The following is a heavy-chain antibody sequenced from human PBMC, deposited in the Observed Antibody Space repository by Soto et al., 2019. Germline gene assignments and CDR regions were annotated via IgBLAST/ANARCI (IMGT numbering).Heavy chain of an antibody. V-gene: IGHV4-31*03. CDR2: IYYTGTT. CDR3: ARDLHDPDAFDI. Sequence: QVQLQESGPGLVKPSQTLSLTCTVSGGSVTSYGYYWSWIRQHPGKGLEWIGYIYYTGTTYYNPSLKSRVTISVDTSENQFSLKLSSATAADTAVYYCARDLHDPDAFDIWGQGTMVTVSS. CDR1: GGSVTSYGYY. J-gene: IGHJ3*02.